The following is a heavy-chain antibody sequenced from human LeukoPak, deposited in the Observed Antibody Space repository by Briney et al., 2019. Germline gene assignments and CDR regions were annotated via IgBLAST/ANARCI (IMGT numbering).Heavy chain of an antibody. CDR1: GGSISSYY. D-gene: IGHD3-3*01. Sequence: SEPLSLTCTVSGGSISSYYWSWIRQLPGKGLEWIGYIYYSGSTNYTPSLKSRVTISVDTSKNQFSLKLSSVTAADTAVYYCARVLTDFWSGYPGDNWFDPWGQGTLVTVSS. J-gene: IGHJ5*02. CDR3: ARVLTDFWSGYPGDNWFDP. CDR2: IYYSGST. V-gene: IGHV4-59*08.